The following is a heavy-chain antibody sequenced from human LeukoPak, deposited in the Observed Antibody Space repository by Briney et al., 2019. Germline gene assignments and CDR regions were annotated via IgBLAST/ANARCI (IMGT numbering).Heavy chain of an antibody. J-gene: IGHJ6*03. D-gene: IGHD2-15*01. CDR3: ARGVVVVAATRSYYYYYMDV. CDR2: INHSGST. V-gene: IGHV4-34*01. Sequence: SETLSLTCAVYGGSFSGYYWSWIRQPPGKGLEWIGEINHSGSTNYNPSLKSRVTISVDTSKNQFSLKLSSVTAADTAVYYCARGVVVVAATRSYYYYYMDVWGKGTTVTVSS. CDR1: GGSFSGYY.